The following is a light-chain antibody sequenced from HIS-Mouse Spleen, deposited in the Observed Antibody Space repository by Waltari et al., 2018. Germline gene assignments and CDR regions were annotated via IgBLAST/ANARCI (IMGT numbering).Light chain of an antibody. CDR3: QQSYSTPIFT. V-gene: IGKV1-39*01. J-gene: IGKJ3*01. CDR2: AAS. CDR1: QSISSY. Sequence: DIQMTPSPSSLSASVGDRVTITCRASQSISSYLNWYQQKPGKAPKLLIYAASSLQSGVPSRFSGSGSGTDFTLTISSLQPEDFATYYCQQSYSTPIFTFGPGTKVDIK.